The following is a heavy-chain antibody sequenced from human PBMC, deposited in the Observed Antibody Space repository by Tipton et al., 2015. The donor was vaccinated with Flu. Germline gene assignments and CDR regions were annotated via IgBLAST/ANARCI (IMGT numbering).Heavy chain of an antibody. CDR1: GGAITGHS. CDR3: VRVDYDNSWTLFDF. D-gene: IGHD3-22*01. J-gene: IGHJ4*02. V-gene: IGHV4-4*07. CDR2: VSTTKRT. Sequence: LRLSCTVSGGAITGHSWNWIRQPAGKSLEWIGRVSTTKRTDYNPSLKSRVTMSVDISTNQFSLTLISVSAADTAVYYCVRVDYDNSWTLFDFWGRGILVTVSS.